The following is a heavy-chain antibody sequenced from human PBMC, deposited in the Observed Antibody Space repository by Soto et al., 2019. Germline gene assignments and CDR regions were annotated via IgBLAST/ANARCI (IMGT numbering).Heavy chain of an antibody. D-gene: IGHD5-12*01. J-gene: IGHJ4*02. V-gene: IGHV3-20*04. CDR2: INWNDGST. CDR3: AKWEGYSGYGDYFDY. Sequence: PGDSPRLSCAAFGLTFDHDDTSWDRRAPGKGLEWVSGINWNDGSTGYADSVKGRFTISRDNAKNSLYLQMNSLRAEDTAVYYCAKWEGYSGYGDYFDYWGQGTLVTVSS. CDR1: GLTFDHDD.